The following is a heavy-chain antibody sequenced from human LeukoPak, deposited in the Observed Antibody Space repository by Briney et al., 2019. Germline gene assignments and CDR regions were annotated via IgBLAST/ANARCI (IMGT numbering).Heavy chain of an antibody. J-gene: IGHJ6*03. Sequence: SETLSLTCSFSGDSISTYYWSWIRQPAGKGLEWIGRIYTSGSTNYNPSLKSRVTISVDTSKNQFSLKLSSVTAADTAVYYCARSRSKSSTLYYYYYYMDVWGKGATVTVSS. V-gene: IGHV4-4*07. CDR2: IYTSGST. CDR1: GDSISTYY. CDR3: ARSRSKSSTLYYYYYYMDV. D-gene: IGHD6-13*01.